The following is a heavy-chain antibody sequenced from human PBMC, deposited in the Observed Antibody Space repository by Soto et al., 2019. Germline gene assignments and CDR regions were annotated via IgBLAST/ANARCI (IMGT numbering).Heavy chain of an antibody. Sequence: GGSLRLSCAASGFTVSSNYMSWVRQAPGKGLEWVSVIYSGGSTCYADSVKGRFTISRDNGKNSLYLQMSSLRAEDTAVYFCARNRIGSSWHREYFQHWGQGTLVTVSS. CDR2: IYSGGST. CDR3: ARNRIGSSWHREYFQH. CDR1: GFTVSSNY. J-gene: IGHJ1*01. V-gene: IGHV3-53*01. D-gene: IGHD6-13*01.